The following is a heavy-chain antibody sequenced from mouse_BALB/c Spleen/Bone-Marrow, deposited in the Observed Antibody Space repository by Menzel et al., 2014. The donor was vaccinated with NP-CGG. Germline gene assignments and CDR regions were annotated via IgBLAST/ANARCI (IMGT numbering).Heavy chain of an antibody. CDR3: ARLGNDDAMDY. CDR2: INSNGGST. Sequence: DVKLVESGGGLVKLGGSLKLSRAASGFTFSSYYMSWVRQTPEKRLELVAAINSNGGSTYYPDTVKGRFTISRDNAKNTLYLQMSSLKSEDTALYYCARLGNDDAMDYWGQGTSVTVSS. D-gene: IGHD2-12*01. CDR1: GFTFSSYY. J-gene: IGHJ4*01. V-gene: IGHV5-6-2*01.